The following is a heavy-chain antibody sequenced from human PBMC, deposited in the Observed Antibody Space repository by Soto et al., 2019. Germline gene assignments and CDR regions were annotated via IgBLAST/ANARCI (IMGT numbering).Heavy chain of an antibody. Sequence: GGSLRLSCAASGFTFSSYSMHWVRQAPGRGPEWVAVLSYDGSNNNYADSVKGRFTISRDNSKNTLSLQMNSLRADDTGVYYCARANNYFDLWGQGTLVTVSS. CDR1: GFTFSSYS. CDR3: ARANNYFDL. V-gene: IGHV3-30*14. CDR2: LSYDGSNN. J-gene: IGHJ5*02.